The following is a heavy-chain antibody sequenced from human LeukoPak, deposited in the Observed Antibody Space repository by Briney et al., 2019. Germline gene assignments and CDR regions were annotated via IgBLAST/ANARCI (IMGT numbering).Heavy chain of an antibody. J-gene: IGHJ6*03. CDR3: AKASYGSGSYKAYYYYMDV. Sequence: GGSLRLSCAVSGINFRGYWMAWVRQAPGKGLEWVSAISGSGGSTYYADSVKGRFTISRDNSKNTLYLQMNSLRAEDTAVYYCAKASYGSGSYKAYYYYMDVWGKGTTVTVSS. V-gene: IGHV3-23*01. D-gene: IGHD3-10*01. CDR2: ISGSGGST. CDR1: GINFRGYW.